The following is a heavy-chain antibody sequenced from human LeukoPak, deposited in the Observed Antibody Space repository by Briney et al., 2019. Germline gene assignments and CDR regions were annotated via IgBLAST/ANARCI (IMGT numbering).Heavy chain of an antibody. D-gene: IGHD3-10*01. V-gene: IGHV3-30*02. CDR2: IRYDGSNK. J-gene: IGHJ4*02. CDR3: AKDLELLWFGELLRSPGLDY. CDR1: GFTFSSYE. Sequence: GGSLRLSCAASGFTFSSYEMNWVRQAPGKGLEWVAFIRYDGSNKYYADSVKGRFTISRDNSKNTLYLQMNSLRAEDTAVYYCAKDLELLWFGELLRSPGLDYWGQGTLVTVSS.